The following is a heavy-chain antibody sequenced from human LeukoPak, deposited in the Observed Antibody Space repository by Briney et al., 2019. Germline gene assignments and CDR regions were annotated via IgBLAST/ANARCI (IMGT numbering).Heavy chain of an antibody. CDR3: ARGSLHDILTGYQYYFDY. D-gene: IGHD3-9*01. J-gene: IGHJ4*02. CDR2: ISGSGGST. Sequence: GGSLRLSCAASGFTFSSYAMSWVRQAPGKGLEWVSAISGSGGSTYNADSVKGRFTISRDNSKNTLYLQMNSLRAEDTAVYYCARGSLHDILTGYQYYFDYWGQGTLVTVSS. CDR1: GFTFSSYA. V-gene: IGHV3-23*01.